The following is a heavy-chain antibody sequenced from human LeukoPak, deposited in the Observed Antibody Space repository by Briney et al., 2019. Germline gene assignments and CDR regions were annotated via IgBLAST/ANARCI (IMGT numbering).Heavy chain of an antibody. J-gene: IGHJ4*02. CDR3: ARDGPYDILTGYPGDY. V-gene: IGHV3-74*01. CDR1: VFSFSYYW. D-gene: IGHD3-9*01. CDR2: VNNDGSIT. Sequence: PGGSLRLSCGASVFSFSYYWMLWLRQVRGGGVVWVLRVNNDGSITSCADSVKGRFTISRDNAKNTLSLQMNSLRADDTAVYYCARDGPYDILTGYPGDYWGRGPLVTVSS.